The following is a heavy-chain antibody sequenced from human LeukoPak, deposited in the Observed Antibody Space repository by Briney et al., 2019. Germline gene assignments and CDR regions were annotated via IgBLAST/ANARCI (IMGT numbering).Heavy chain of an antibody. CDR3: AKVVSEGYSSGWLVDY. CDR1: GSTFSSYA. J-gene: IGHJ4*02. CDR2: ISGSGGST. Sequence: PGRSLRLSCAASGSTFSSYAMSWVSQAPGKGLEWVSAISGSGGSTYYADSVKGRFTISRDNSKNTLYLQMNSLRAEDTAVYYCAKVVSEGYSSGWLVDYWGQGTLVTVSS. D-gene: IGHD6-19*01. V-gene: IGHV3-23*01.